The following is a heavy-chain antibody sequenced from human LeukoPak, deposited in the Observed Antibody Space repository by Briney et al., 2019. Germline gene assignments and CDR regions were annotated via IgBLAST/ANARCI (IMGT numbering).Heavy chain of an antibody. V-gene: IGHV1-69*13. CDR3: ARERGSSGWFDY. CDR1: GGTFSSYA. J-gene: IGHJ4*02. D-gene: IGHD6-19*01. CDR2: IIPIFGTA. Sequence: ASVKVSCKSSGGTFSSYAISWVRQGPGQGLEWMGGIIPIFGTANYAQKFQGRVTITADESTSTAYMELSSLRSEDTAVYYCARERGSSGWFDYWGQGTLVTVSS.